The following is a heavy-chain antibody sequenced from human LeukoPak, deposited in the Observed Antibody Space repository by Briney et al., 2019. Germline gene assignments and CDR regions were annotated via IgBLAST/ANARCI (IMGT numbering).Heavy chain of an antibody. CDR1: GFTFSSYA. V-gene: IGHV3-23*01. CDR3: AKYYDRSGYLNPFDC. D-gene: IGHD3-22*01. Sequence: GGSLRLSCAASGFTFSSYAMSWVRQAPGKGLEWVSGVSGSGSSTYYADSVKGRFTISRDNSKDTLYLQMNSLRAEDTAVYYCAKYYDRSGYLNPFDCWGQGSLVTVSS. J-gene: IGHJ4*02. CDR2: VSGSGSST.